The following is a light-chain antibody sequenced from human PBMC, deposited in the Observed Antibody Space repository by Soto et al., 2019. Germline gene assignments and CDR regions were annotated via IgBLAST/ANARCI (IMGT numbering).Light chain of an antibody. V-gene: IGLV1-44*01. Sequence: QAVLSPPPSASGTPGQTVTVACSGSSSNIGSYTVNWYQQLPGTAPKLVIYSNHQRPSGVPDRFSGSKSGTSASLAISGLQSEDEADYYCAAWDDSLNGSVFGSGTKVTVL. CDR3: AAWDDSLNGSV. CDR1: SSNIGSYT. CDR2: SNH. J-gene: IGLJ1*01.